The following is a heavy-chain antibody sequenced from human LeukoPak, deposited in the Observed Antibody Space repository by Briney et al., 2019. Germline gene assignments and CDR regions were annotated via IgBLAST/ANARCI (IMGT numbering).Heavy chain of an antibody. CDR1: GFTFSSYG. CDR2: IRYDGSNK. V-gene: IGHV3-30*02. D-gene: IGHD6-19*01. Sequence: GGSLRLSRAASGFTFSSYGMHWVRQAPGEGLEWVAFIRYDGSNKYYADSVRGRFTISRDNSKNTLYLQMNSLRAEDTAVYYCARGTPSSSGWLYYGMDVWGQGTTVTVSS. J-gene: IGHJ6*02. CDR3: ARGTPSSSGWLYYGMDV.